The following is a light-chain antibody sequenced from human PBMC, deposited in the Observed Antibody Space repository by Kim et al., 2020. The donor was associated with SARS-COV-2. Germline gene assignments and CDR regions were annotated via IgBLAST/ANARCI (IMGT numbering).Light chain of an antibody. V-gene: IGLV3-19*01. CDR3: NSRDSNDNVV. Sequence: VALGQTVRITCQGDSLRSYYASWYQQKPGQAPVLVIYGKNNRPSGIPDRFSGSSSGNTASLTITGTQAGDEADYYCNSRDSNDNVVFGGGTQLTVL. CDR1: SLRSYY. J-gene: IGLJ2*01. CDR2: GKN.